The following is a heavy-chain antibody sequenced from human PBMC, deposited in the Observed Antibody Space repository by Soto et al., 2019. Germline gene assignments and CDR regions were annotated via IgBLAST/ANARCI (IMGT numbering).Heavy chain of an antibody. CDR3: ACRMGGWPF. CDR2: INTDGSFA. J-gene: IGHJ4*02. CDR1: GFTFSGSW. V-gene: IGHV3-74*01. Sequence: EVQLVESGGGLVQPGGSLRLSCAASGFTFSGSWMHWVRQTPGKGLVWVSHINTDGSFANYADSVQGRFTISRDNAKSTVYVQMSRLRAGDTAVYFCACRMGGWPFWGQGTLVTVSS. D-gene: IGHD6-19*01.